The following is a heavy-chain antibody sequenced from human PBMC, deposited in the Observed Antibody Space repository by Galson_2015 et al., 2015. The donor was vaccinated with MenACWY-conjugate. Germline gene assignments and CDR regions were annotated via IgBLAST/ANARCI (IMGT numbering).Heavy chain of an antibody. CDR2: IYYSGST. D-gene: IGHD2-15*01. J-gene: IGHJ6*02. CDR1: GGSISRYY. CDR3: ARGTVVVVAARVSYYYYGMDV. Sequence: LSLTCTVSGGSISRYYWRWIRQPPGKGLEWIGYIYYSGSTNYNPSLKNRVTISVDTSKNQFSLKLSSVTAADTAVYYCARGTVVVVAARVSYYYYGMDVWGQGTTVTVSS. V-gene: IGHV4-59*08.